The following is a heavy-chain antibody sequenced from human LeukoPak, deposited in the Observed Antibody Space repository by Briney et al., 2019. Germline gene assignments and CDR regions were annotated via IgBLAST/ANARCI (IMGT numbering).Heavy chain of an antibody. V-gene: IGHV3-9*01. Sequence: PGRSLRLSCAASGFTFDDYAMHWVRHAPGKGLEWVSGISWNSGTIDYTVSVKGRFTISRDNAKNSLYLQMNSLRAEDTTLYYCAKDATYSSGWTDYWGQGILVTVSS. CDR2: ISWNSGTI. CDR1: GFTFDDYA. J-gene: IGHJ4*02. D-gene: IGHD6-19*01. CDR3: AKDATYSSGWTDY.